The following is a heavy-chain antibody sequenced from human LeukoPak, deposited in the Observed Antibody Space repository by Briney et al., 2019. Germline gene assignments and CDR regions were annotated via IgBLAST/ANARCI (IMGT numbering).Heavy chain of an antibody. J-gene: IGHJ4*02. D-gene: IGHD3-22*01. CDR3: ARDPSYYDSSGYYPFDY. Sequence: ASVKVSCKASGYTFTSYYMHWVRQAPGQGLEWMGIINPSGGSTSYAQKFQGRVTMTRDTSTSTVYMELSSLRSEDTAVCYCARDPSYYDSSGYYPFDYWGQGTLVTVSS. V-gene: IGHV1-46*01. CDR2: INPSGGST. CDR1: GYTFTSYY.